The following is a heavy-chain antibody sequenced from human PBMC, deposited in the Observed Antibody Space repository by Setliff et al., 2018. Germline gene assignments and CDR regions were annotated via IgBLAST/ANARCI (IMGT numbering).Heavy chain of an antibody. J-gene: IGHJ5*02. D-gene: IGHD3-3*01. CDR2: IQHDGSRE. CDR3: AKDSHEFWSGNYKNWVDP. V-gene: IGHV3-30*02. CDR1: GFRFSTSD. Sequence: GESLKISCAASGFRFSTSDMHWVRQAPGKGLEWVSFIQHDGSREFYGDPVKGRFIISRDNSKNTLNLQMNGLRAEDTAVYYCAKDSHEFWSGNYKNWVDPWGQGTLVTVS.